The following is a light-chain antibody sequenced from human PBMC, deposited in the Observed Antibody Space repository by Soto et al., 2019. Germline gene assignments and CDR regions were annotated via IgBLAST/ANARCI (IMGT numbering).Light chain of an antibody. CDR3: PQRDTYYPFS. CDR1: QDIRGY. Sequence: DIQLTQSPSFLSASVGDRVTITCRASQDIRGYLAWYQQKPGKAPKLLIYAASTLESGVPSRFSGSGSGTEFSLAISTLQPEDFATYFCPQRDTYYPFSFGPGPKVDIK. J-gene: IGKJ3*01. CDR2: AAS. V-gene: IGKV1-9*01.